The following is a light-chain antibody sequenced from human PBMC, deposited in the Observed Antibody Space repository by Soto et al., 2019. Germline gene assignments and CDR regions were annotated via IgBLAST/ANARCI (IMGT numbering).Light chain of an antibody. CDR1: QSVSSSY. CDR2: GAS. V-gene: IGKV3-20*01. Sequence: EIVLTQSPGTLSLSPGERATLSCRASQSVSSSYLAWYQQRPGQAPRLLIYGASSRATGIPDRFSGSGSGTVFTRTISRLQPEDFAVYYCQHYGDSEYTFGQGTRLEIK. CDR3: QHYGDSEYT. J-gene: IGKJ2*01.